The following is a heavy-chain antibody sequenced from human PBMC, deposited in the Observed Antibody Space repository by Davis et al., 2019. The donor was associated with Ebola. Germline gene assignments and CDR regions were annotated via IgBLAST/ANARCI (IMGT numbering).Heavy chain of an antibody. V-gene: IGHV3-21*01. J-gene: IGHJ4*02. CDR3: ARAYGDYGLDY. CDR2: ISSGSNEI. D-gene: IGHD4-17*01. CDR1: GFALSGYS. Sequence: GGSLRLSCAASGFALSGYSMNWVRQAPGKGLEWVSSISSGSNEIYYADSVKGRFTISRDNAKNSLHLQMNSLRAEDTAVYYCARAYGDYGLDYWGQGTLVTVSS.